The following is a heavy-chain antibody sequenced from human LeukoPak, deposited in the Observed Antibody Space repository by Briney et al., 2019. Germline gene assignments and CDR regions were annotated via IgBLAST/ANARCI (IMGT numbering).Heavy chain of an antibody. Sequence: SETLSLTCTVSGGSISSYYWSWIRQPSGKGLEWIGYIYYSGSTNYNPSLKSRVTISVDTSKNQFSLKLSSVTAADTAVYYCARTGGYYDSSGPNDYWGQGTLVTVSS. D-gene: IGHD3-22*01. V-gene: IGHV4-59*01. CDR2: IYYSGST. CDR1: GGSISSYY. J-gene: IGHJ4*02. CDR3: ARTGGYYDSSGPNDY.